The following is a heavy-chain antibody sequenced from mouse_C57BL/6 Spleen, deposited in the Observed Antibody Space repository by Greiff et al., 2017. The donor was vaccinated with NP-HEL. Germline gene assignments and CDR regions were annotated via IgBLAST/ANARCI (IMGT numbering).Heavy chain of an antibody. Sequence: EVQLQQSGAELVKPGASVKLSCTASGFNIKDYYMHWVKQRTEQGLEWIGRIDPEDGETKYDPKFQGKATITADTSSNTAYLQLSSLTSEDTAVYYCARSPYYYGSSYLFAYWGQGTLVTVSA. D-gene: IGHD1-1*01. CDR2: IDPEDGET. CDR3: ARSPYYYGSSYLFAY. CDR1: GFNIKDYY. V-gene: IGHV14-2*01. J-gene: IGHJ3*01.